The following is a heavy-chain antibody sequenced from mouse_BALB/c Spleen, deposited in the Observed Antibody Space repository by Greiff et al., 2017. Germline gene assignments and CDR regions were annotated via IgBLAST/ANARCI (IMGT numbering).Heavy chain of an antibody. CDR1: GYTFTSYW. Sequence: VQLQQSGTVLARPGASVKMSCKASGYTFTSYWMHWVKQRPGQGLEWIGAIYPGNSDTSYNQKFKGKAKLTAVTSTSTAYMELSSLTNEDSAVYYCTREGNDGYYWFAYWGQGTLVTVSA. J-gene: IGHJ3*01. CDR3: TREGNDGYYWFAY. V-gene: IGHV1-5*01. D-gene: IGHD2-3*01. CDR2: IYPGNSDT.